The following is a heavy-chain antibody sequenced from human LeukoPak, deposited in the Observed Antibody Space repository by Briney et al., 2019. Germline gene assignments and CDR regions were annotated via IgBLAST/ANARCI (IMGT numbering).Heavy chain of an antibody. V-gene: IGHV3-66*01. D-gene: IGHD6-13*01. CDR1: GFTASSNY. CDR2: IYSGGST. J-gene: IGHJ4*02. Sequence: GGSLRLSCAASGFTASSNYMSWVRQAPGKGLEWVSVIYSGGSTYYADSVKGRFTISRDNSKNTLYLQMNSLRAEDTAVYYCARGRRGIAAAYIDYWGQGTLVTVSS. CDR3: ARGRRGIAAAYIDY.